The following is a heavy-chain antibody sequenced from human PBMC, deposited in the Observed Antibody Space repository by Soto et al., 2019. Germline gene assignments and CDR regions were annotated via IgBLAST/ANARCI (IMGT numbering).Heavy chain of an antibody. CDR2: ISSSSSYI. J-gene: IGHJ4*02. CDR3: ARDSGYAQWGKGDKCFDY. D-gene: IGHD5-12*01. CDR1: GFTFSSYS. V-gene: IGHV3-21*01. Sequence: GGSLRLSCAASGFTFSSYSMNWVRQAPGKGLEWVSSISSSSSYIYYADSVKGRFTISRDNAKNSLYLQMNSLRAEDTAVYYCARDSGYAQWGKGDKCFDYWGQGTLVTVSS.